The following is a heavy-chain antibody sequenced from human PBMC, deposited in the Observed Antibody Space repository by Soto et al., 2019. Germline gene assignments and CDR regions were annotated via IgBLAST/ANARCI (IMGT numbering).Heavy chain of an antibody. CDR1: GFSLSTSGAA. D-gene: IGHD3-3*01. J-gene: IGHJ5*02. V-gene: IGHV2-5*02. CDR3: AHRATMTIFGLIIDNGIWFDP. CDR2: IYWDGDN. Sequence: QINLIESGPTLVKPTQPLTLTCTFSGFSLSTSGAAVGWVRQPPGGALEWLALIYWDGDNRYNASLGNRLTITKDTSMNQVVLTLTNVDPADTATYYCAHRATMTIFGLIIDNGIWFDPWGQGTRVIVSS.